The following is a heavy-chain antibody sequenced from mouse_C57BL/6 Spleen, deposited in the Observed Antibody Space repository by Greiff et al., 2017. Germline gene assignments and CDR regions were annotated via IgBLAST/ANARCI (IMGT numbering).Heavy chain of an antibody. CDR2: ISSGGSYT. J-gene: IGHJ2*01. CDR3: ARGGGYGNYDYFDY. Sequence: EVQLVESGGDLVKPGGSLRLSCAASGFTFSSYGMSWVRQTPDKRLEWVATISSGGSYTYYPDSVKGRFTISRDNAKNTLYLQMSSLKSEDTAMYYGARGGGYGNYDYFDYWGQGTTLTVSS. V-gene: IGHV5-6*01. D-gene: IGHD2-1*01. CDR1: GFTFSSYG.